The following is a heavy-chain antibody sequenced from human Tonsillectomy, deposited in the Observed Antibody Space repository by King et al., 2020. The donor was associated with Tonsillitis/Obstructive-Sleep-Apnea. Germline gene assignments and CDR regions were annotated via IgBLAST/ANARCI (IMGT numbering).Heavy chain of an antibody. V-gene: IGHV4-34*01. D-gene: IGHD1-14*01. CDR2: INHSGSA. CDR3: ARGGMPGSYNMDV. CDR1: GGSFSDYY. Sequence: QVQLPQWGAGLLKPSETLSLTCAVYGGSFSDYYWSWIRQPPGKGLEWIGEINHSGSAYYNPSLRSRVTISVDTSKKQFSLNLHSVTAADTAVYYCARGGMPGSYNMDVWGKGTTVTVSS. J-gene: IGHJ6*03.